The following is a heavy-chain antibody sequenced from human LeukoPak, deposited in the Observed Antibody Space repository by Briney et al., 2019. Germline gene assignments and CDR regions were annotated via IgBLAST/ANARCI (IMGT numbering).Heavy chain of an antibody. D-gene: IGHD3-3*01. Sequence: SETLSLTCAVSGGSISSSNWWSWVRQPPGKGLEWIGEIYHSGSTNYDPSLRSRVTISVDKSKNQFSLKLSSVTAADTAVYYCARGLGITIFGVALGAFDIWGQGTMVTVSS. CDR3: ARGLGITIFGVALGAFDI. J-gene: IGHJ3*02. V-gene: IGHV4-4*02. CDR1: GGSISSSNW. CDR2: IYHSGST.